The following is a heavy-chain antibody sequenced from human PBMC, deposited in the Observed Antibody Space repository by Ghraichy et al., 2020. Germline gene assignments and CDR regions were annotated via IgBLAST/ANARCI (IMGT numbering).Heavy chain of an antibody. J-gene: IGHJ6*03. V-gene: IGHV2-5*01. CDR3: AHGHLVIVVVPAAPLRYYYYYMDV. CDR1: GFSLSTSGVG. CDR2: IYWNDDT. D-gene: IGHD2-2*01. Sequence: SGPTLVKPTQTLTLTCTFSGFSLSTSGVGVGWIRQPPGKALEWLALIYWNDDTRYSPSLKSRLTITTDTSKHQVLLTMTNMDPVDTATYYCAHGHLVIVVVPAAPLRYYYYYMDVWDKGTTVTVTS.